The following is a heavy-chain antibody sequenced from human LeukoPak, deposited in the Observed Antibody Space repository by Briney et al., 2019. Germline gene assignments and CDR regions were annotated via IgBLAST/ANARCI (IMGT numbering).Heavy chain of an antibody. Sequence: ASVKVSCKVSGYTLTELSIYWVRQAPGKGLEWMGGFDPEDGETVYAQKFQGRVTMTGDTSISTAYMDLSSLRSDDTAVYYCARGGGTEWLLVPFEYWGQGTLVTVSS. CDR1: GYTLTELS. CDR3: ARGGGTEWLLVPFEY. J-gene: IGHJ4*02. V-gene: IGHV1-24*01. D-gene: IGHD3-22*01. CDR2: FDPEDGET.